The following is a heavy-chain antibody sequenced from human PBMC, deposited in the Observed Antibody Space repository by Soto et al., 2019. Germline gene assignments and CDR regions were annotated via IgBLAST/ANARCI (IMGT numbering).Heavy chain of an antibody. CDR3: ARDLGGWPDY. D-gene: IGHD6-19*01. V-gene: IGHV1-3*01. CDR1: GYTFTSYA. CDR2: INAGNGNT. J-gene: IGHJ4*02. Sequence: QGQLVQSGAEVKKPGASVKVSCKTSGYTFTSYAMHWVRQAPGQRLEWMGWINAGNGNTKYSQKFQGRVTITIDTSASTAYMELSSLRSEDTAIYYCARDLGGWPDYWGQGTLVTVSS.